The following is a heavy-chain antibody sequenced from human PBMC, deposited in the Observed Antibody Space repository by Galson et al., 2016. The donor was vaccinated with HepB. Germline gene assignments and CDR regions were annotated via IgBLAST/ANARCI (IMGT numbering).Heavy chain of an antibody. V-gene: IGHV3-30*18. CDR2: ISYDGSDK. Sequence: SLRLSCAASGFTFSSDDMHWVRQAPGKGLEWAATISYDGSDKYFAESVKGRFSIFRDNSKNTVYLQMNSLRVEDMAVYYCAKGPQQLAPDYWGQGTLVTVSS. D-gene: IGHD6-13*01. CDR3: AKGPQQLAPDY. CDR1: GFTFSSDD. J-gene: IGHJ4*02.